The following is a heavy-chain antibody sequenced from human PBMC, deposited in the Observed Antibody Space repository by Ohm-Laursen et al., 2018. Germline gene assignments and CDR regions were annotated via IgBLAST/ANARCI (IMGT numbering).Heavy chain of an antibody. D-gene: IGHD6-13*01. J-gene: IGHJ6*02. Sequence: GSSVKVSCKVSGYTLTELSMHWVRQAPGNGLEWLGGFDPEDGETIYAQKFQGRVTMTEDTSTDTAYMELSSLRSEDTAVYYCATAGIAAIIYYGMDVWGQGTTVTVSS. CDR3: ATAGIAAIIYYGMDV. V-gene: IGHV1-24*01. CDR1: GYTLTELS. CDR2: FDPEDGET.